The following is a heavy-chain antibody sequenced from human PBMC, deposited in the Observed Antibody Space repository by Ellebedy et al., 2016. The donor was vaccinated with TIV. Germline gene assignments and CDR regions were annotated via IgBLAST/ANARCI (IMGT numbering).Heavy chain of an antibody. J-gene: IGHJ4*02. D-gene: IGHD3-10*01. CDR3: ARGSDYYGSGSYFRPFDY. Sequence: GESLKISXSASGFTFSSYAMHWVRQAPGKGLEWVSVIYSGGSTYYADSVKGRFTISRENAKNSLYLQMNSLRAGDTAVYYCARGSDYYGSGSYFRPFDYWGQGTLVTVSS. CDR2: IYSGGST. CDR1: GFTFSSYA. V-gene: IGHV3-66*01.